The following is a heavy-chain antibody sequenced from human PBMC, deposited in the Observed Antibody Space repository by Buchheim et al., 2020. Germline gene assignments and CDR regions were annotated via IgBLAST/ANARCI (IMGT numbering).Heavy chain of an antibody. CDR2: ISGSGGST. V-gene: IGHV3-23*04. CDR3: AKGPSYYYDSSGYYSYWYFDL. Sequence: EVQLVESGGGLVQPGGSLRLSCAASGFTFSSYAMSWVRQAPGKGLEWVSAISGSGGSTYYADSVKGRFTISRDNSKNTLHLQMNSLRAEDTAVYYCAKGPSYYYDSSGYYSYWYFDLWGRGTL. CDR1: GFTFSSYA. J-gene: IGHJ2*01. D-gene: IGHD3-22*01.